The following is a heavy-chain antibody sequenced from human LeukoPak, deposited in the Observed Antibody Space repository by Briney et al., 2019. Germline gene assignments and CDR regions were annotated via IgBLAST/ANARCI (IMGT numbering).Heavy chain of an antibody. CDR1: GFTFSAHD. V-gene: IGHV3-23*01. D-gene: IGHD2-21*02. J-gene: IGHJ4*02. CDR2: ITYSSGNT. CDR3: AKDGTGCGGDCYSDY. Sequence: GGSLRLSCAASGFTFSAHDMSWFRQAPGKGLEWVSAITYSSGNTYYADSVKGRFTISRDNSKNTLYLQMNSLRAEDTALYYCAKDGTGCGGDCYSDYWGQGTLVTVSS.